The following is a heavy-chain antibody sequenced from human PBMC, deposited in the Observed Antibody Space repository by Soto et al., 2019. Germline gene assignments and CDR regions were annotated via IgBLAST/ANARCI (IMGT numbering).Heavy chain of an antibody. D-gene: IGHD2-2*01. CDR2: ISYDGSDK. CDR1: GFIFSRYA. J-gene: IGHJ4*02. Sequence: QVHLVESGGGVVQPGRSLRLSCAASGFIFSRYAVHWVRQSPGKGLEWVAVISYDGSDKDYAESVRGRFTISRDSSKNTLYLQMNSLRVQDTAVYYCARDFVSSSFDHWGQGTLVTVSS. CDR3: ARDFVSSSFDH. V-gene: IGHV3-30-3*01.